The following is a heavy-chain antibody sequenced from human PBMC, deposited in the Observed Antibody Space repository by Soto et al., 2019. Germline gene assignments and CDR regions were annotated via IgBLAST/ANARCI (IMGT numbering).Heavy chain of an antibody. CDR2: IYPSDSDT. J-gene: IGHJ4*02. D-gene: IGHD3-3*01. CDR3: ARGGVSTRTFDY. Sequence: GESLKISCEASGYIIKNYWIGWVRQMPGQGLELMGIIYPSDSDTRYRPSFQGQVTISADKSISSACLQWSSLRASDTAMYYCARGGVSTRTFDYWGQGTQVTVSS. V-gene: IGHV5-51*01. CDR1: GYIIKNYW.